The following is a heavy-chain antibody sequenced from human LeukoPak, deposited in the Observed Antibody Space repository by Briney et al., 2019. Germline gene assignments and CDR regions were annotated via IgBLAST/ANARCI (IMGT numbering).Heavy chain of an antibody. CDR2: IVPILGVA. J-gene: IGHJ4*02. Sequence: SVKVSCKASGGTFSSYGINWVRQAPGQGPEWMGRIVPILGVASFAQKFQGRVTIIADKSTSTAYMELSSLRSEDTAVYYCARDRGYEGGFDYWGQGTLVTVSS. V-gene: IGHV1-69*04. D-gene: IGHD5-12*01. CDR3: ARDRGYEGGFDY. CDR1: GGTFSSYG.